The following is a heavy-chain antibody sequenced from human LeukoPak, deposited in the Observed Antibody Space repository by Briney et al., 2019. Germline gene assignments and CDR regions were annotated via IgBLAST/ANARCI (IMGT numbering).Heavy chain of an antibody. CDR1: GFIFSSYG. V-gene: IGHV1-18*01. CDR3: ARGPPWELLGFQH. CDR2: ISAYNGNT. J-gene: IGHJ1*01. D-gene: IGHD1-26*01. Sequence: PGGSLRLSCAASGFIFSSYGMHWVRQAPGKGMEWVGWISAYNGNTNYAQKLQGRVTMTTDTSTSTAYMELRSLRSDDTAVYYCARGPPWELLGFQHWGQGTLVTVSS.